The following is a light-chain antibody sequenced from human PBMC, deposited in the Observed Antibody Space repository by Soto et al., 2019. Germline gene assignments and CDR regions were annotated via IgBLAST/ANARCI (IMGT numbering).Light chain of an antibody. CDR2: GAS. J-gene: IGKJ5*01. CDR1: QTVSSN. CDR3: QQYSKWPPIT. Sequence: EILMTQSRATLSVSAFYISTLSFRASQTVSSNLAWYQQKLGQAPRLLIYGASTRATGVPARFSGSGSGTEFTLTISSLQSEDFAVYYCQQYSKWPPITFGQGTRLEIK. V-gene: IGKV3-15*01.